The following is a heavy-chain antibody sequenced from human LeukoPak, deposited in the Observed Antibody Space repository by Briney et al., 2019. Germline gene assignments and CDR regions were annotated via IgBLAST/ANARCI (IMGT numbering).Heavy chain of an antibody. V-gene: IGHV3-66*01. CDR1: GFTVNSNY. CDR2: IYSGGST. J-gene: IGHJ4*02. Sequence: PGGSLRLSCAASGFTVNSNYMSWVRQAPGKGLEWVSVIYSGGSTDYADSVKGRFTISRDNSKNTLYLQMNSLRAEDTAVYYCARDPYGGNWFDYWGQGTLVTVSS. CDR3: ARDPYGGNWFDY. D-gene: IGHD2-21*01.